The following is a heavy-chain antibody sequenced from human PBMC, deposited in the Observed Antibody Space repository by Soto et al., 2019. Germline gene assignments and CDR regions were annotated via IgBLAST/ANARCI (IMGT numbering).Heavy chain of an antibody. CDR3: AKAGEGYCSGGSCYPLYYFDY. CDR1: GFTFSSYG. Sequence: GGSLRLSCAASGFTFSSYGMHWVRQAPGKGLEWVAVISYDGSNKYYADSVKGRFTISRDNSKNTLYLQMNSLRAEDTAVYYCAKAGEGYCSGGSCYPLYYFDYWGQGTLVTVSS. J-gene: IGHJ4*02. V-gene: IGHV3-30*18. D-gene: IGHD2-15*01. CDR2: ISYDGSNK.